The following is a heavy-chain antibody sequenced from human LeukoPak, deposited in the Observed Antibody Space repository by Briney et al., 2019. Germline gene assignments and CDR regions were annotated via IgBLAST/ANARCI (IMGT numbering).Heavy chain of an antibody. D-gene: IGHD2-2*01. CDR1: GGSFSGYY. CDR2: INHSGST. J-gene: IGHJ6*02. CDR3: ARGYCSSTSWGYYYYYGMGV. V-gene: IGHV4-34*01. Sequence: SETLSLTCAVYGGSFSGYYWSWIRQPPGKGLEWIGEINHSGSTNYNPSLKSRVTISVDTSKNQFSLKLSSVTAADTAVYYCARGYCSSTSWGYYYYYGMGVWGQGTTVTVSS.